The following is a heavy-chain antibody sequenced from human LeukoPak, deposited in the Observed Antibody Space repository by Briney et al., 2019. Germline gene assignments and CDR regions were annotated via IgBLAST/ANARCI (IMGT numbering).Heavy chain of an antibody. CDR3: ARDKDYGDQSGVY. CDR2: IPYDGSNK. J-gene: IGHJ4*02. CDR1: GFTFSTYA. V-gene: IGHV3-30*14. Sequence: PGRSLRLSCAASGFTFSTYAMHWVRQAPGKGLEWVAVIPYDGSNKYYADSVKGRFTISRDNSKNTLYLQMNSLRAEDTAVYYCARDKDYGDQSGVYWGQGTLVTVSS. D-gene: IGHD4-17*01.